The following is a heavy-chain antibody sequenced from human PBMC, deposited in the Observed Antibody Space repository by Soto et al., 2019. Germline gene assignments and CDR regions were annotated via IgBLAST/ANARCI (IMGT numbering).Heavy chain of an antibody. V-gene: IGHV4-39*01. D-gene: IGHD2-15*01. CDR1: GGSISSSSYY. CDR3: ARHRSYCSGGSCYGAAFDI. J-gene: IGHJ3*02. Sequence: SETLSLTCTVSGGSISSSSYYWGWIRQPPGKGLEWIGSIYYSGSTYYNPSLKSRVTISVDTSKNQLSLKLSSVTAADTAVYYCARHRSYCSGGSCYGAAFDIWGQGTMVTVSS. CDR2: IYYSGST.